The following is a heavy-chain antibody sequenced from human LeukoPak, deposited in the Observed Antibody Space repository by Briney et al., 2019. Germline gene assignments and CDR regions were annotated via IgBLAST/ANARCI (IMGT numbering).Heavy chain of an antibody. CDR1: GYSFTSYW. D-gene: IGHD6-13*01. V-gene: IGHV5-51*01. J-gene: IGHJ4*02. CDR3: ARRHFYSSSWPTFDY. CDR2: IYPGDSDT. Sequence: GESLKISCKGSGYSFTSYWIGWVRQMPGKGLEWMGIIYPGDSDTRYSPSFQGQVTISADKSISTAYLQWSSLKASDTAMYYCARRHFYSSSWPTFDYWGQGTLVTVPS.